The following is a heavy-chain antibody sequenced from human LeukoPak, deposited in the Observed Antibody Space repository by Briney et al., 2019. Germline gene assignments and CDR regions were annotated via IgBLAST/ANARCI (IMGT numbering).Heavy chain of an antibody. CDR3: ARIHLRRYRGYAMGGPHDY. CDR1: GVSLTADGMS. CDR2: IDWAGDK. D-gene: IGHD3-9*01. Sequence: SGPALAKPTQTLTLTCTFSGVSLTADGMSISWIRQPPGKALEWLARIDWAGDKYYSASLKTRLTISKDTSENQVVLTMTKMDPVDTATYFCARIHLRRYRGYAMGGPHDYWGQGTLVTVSS. V-gene: IGHV2-70*11. J-gene: IGHJ4*02.